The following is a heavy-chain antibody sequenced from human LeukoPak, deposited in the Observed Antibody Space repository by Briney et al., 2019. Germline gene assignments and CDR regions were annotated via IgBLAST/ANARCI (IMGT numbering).Heavy chain of an antibody. V-gene: IGHV3-23*01. Sequence: PGGSLRLSCAASGFTFSSYAMSWVRQAPGKGLEWVSAISGSGGSTYYADSVKGRFTISRDNSKNTLYLQMNSLRAEDTAVYYCAKDGRGDILTGYLTYFDYWGQGTPVTVSS. J-gene: IGHJ4*02. CDR1: GFTFSSYA. CDR2: ISGSGGST. D-gene: IGHD3-9*01. CDR3: AKDGRGDILTGYLTYFDY.